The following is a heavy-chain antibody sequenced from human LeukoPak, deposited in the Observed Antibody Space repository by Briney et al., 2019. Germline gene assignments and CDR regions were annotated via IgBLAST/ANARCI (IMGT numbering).Heavy chain of an antibody. CDR3: AREPLGNCSGGSCYSGNWFDP. CDR1: GGTFSSYA. J-gene: IGHJ5*02. CDR2: IIPIFGTA. Sequence: SVKVSCKASGGTFSSYAISWVRQAPGQGHEWMGGIIPIFGTANYAQKFQGRVTITTDESTSTAYMELSSLRSEDTAVYYCAREPLGNCSGGSCYSGNWFDPWGQGTLVTVSS. V-gene: IGHV1-69*05. D-gene: IGHD2-15*01.